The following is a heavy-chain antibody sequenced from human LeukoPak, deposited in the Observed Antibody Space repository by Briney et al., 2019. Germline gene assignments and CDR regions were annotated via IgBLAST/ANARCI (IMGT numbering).Heavy chain of an antibody. CDR3: ARQFDSYFYYYLDV. CDR2: LYHPDST. CDR1: GHPINSAYY. V-gene: IGHV4-38-2*01. J-gene: IGHJ6*03. D-gene: IGHD3-10*01. Sequence: PSETLSLTCAVSGHPINSAYYWVWIRQPPGKGLEWIGSLYHPDSTYHNPSLESRVTMSVATSRNQFSLKLSFVTAADTAVYYCARQFDSYFYYYLDVWGTGTTVTVSS.